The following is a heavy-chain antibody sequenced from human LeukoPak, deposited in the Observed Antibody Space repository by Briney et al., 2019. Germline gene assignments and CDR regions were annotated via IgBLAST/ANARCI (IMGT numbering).Heavy chain of an antibody. Sequence: ASVKVSCKASGYTFTSYYMHWVRQAPGQGLEWMGWINTNTGNPTYAQGFTGRFVFSLDTSVSTAYLQISSLKAEDTAVYYCARAGITMIVVDFDYWGQGTLVTVSS. CDR2: INTNTGNP. CDR1: GYTFTSYY. D-gene: IGHD3-22*01. J-gene: IGHJ4*02. CDR3: ARAGITMIVVDFDY. V-gene: IGHV7-4-1*02.